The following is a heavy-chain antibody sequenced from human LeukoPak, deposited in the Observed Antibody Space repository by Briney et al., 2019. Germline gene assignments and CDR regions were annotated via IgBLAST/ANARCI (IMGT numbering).Heavy chain of an antibody. Sequence: GRSLIFSCAASGFTLSRYGMHWVRQAPGKGLEWVAVIWNDGRNKYYADSVKGRFTISRDNSKNTLYLQMNSLRADDTAIYYCAKISRSMVRGATVDYWGQGTLVTVSS. D-gene: IGHD3-10*01. CDR2: IWNDGRNK. CDR1: GFTLSRYG. J-gene: IGHJ4*02. CDR3: AKISRSMVRGATVDY. V-gene: IGHV3-33*06.